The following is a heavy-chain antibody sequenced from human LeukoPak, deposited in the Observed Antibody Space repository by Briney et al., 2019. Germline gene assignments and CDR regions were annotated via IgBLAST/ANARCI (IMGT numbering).Heavy chain of an antibody. Sequence: PGGSLRLSCAASGFTFSTYAMTWVRQAPGKGLEWVSGISGSGGSTYYADSVKGRFTISRDNSKNTLYLQMNGLRAEDMAVYYCAKPRSDYYYSAFDYWGQGTLVTVSS. D-gene: IGHD3-22*01. CDR1: GFTFSTYA. CDR3: AKPRSDYYYSAFDY. J-gene: IGHJ4*02. CDR2: ISGSGGST. V-gene: IGHV3-23*01.